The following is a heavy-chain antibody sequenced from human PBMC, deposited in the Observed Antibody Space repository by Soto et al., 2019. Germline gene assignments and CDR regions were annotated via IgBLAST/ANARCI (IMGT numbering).Heavy chain of an antibody. D-gene: IGHD2-15*01. V-gene: IGHV3-30*18. CDR1: GFTFNNYA. CDR3: SKDVGYCSGKSCCRAYYDGMDV. Sequence: GGSLRLSCAASGFTFNNYAIHWVRQAPDKGLGWVAVISHDGSNKYYADSVKGRFTISRDNSKNTVYVQMNSLRGEDTAVYYCSKDVGYCSGKSCCRAYYDGMDVWGQGTTVTVSS. CDR2: ISHDGSNK. J-gene: IGHJ6*02.